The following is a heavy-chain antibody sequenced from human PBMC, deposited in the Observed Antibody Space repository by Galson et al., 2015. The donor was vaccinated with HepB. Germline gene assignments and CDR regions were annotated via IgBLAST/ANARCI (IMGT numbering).Heavy chain of an antibody. J-gene: IGHJ4*02. Sequence: SLRLSCAASGFTFSSYDMHWVRQATGKGLEWVSAIGTAGDPYYPGSVKGRFTISRENAKNSLYLQMNSLRAGDTAVYYCARGAYYYDSSGYYYYFDYWGQGILVTVSS. D-gene: IGHD3-22*01. CDR2: IGTAGDP. V-gene: IGHV3-13*05. CDR3: ARGAYYYDSSGYYYYFDY. CDR1: GFTFSSYD.